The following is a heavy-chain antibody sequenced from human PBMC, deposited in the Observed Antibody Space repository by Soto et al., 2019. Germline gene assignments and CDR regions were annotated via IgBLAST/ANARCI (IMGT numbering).Heavy chain of an antibody. Sequence: EVQLVESGGGLVQAGGSLRLSCAASGFTVSSNYMSWVRQAPGKGLEWVSFIDSGGSTYHADSVKGRFTISRDESVNTLYLQMTGLRAQDTAVYYCARSSSSYGLGPGVFDFWGQRALVTVPS. V-gene: IGHV3-66*01. CDR3: ARSSSSYGLGPGVFDF. D-gene: IGHD6-13*01. CDR2: IDSGGST. CDR1: GFTVSSNY. J-gene: IGHJ4*02.